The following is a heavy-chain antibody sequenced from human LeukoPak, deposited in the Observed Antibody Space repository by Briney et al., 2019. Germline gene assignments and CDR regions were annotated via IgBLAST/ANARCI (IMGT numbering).Heavy chain of an antibody. CDR1: GYSISSGYY. V-gene: IGHV4-38-2*02. J-gene: IGHJ6*03. CDR3: ARHVRITMVRGVSRSTYYYYYMDV. D-gene: IGHD3-10*01. CDR2: IYHSGST. Sequence: PSETLSLTCTVSGYSISSGYYWGWIRQPPGKGLEWIGSIYHSGSTYYNPSLKGRVTISVDTSKNQFSLKLSSVTAADTAVYYCARHVRITMVRGVSRSTYYYYYMDVWGKGTTVTISS.